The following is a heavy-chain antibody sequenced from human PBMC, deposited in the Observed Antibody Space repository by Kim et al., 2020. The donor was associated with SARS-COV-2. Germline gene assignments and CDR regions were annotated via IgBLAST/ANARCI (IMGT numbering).Heavy chain of an antibody. D-gene: IGHD1-26*01. CDR3: AKGGYSGSYYLCDY. Sequence: GGSLRLSCAASGFPFNRYAMNWVRQAPGKGLEWVSTISHSGGGTYYADSVKGRFTVSRDNSKNTLYLQMNSLRAEDTAIYYCAKGGYSGSYYLCDYWGQG. CDR2: ISHSGGGT. CDR1: GFPFNRYA. V-gene: IGHV3-23*01. J-gene: IGHJ4*02.